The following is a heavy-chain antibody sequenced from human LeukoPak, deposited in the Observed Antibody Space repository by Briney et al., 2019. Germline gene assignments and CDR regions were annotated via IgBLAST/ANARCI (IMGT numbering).Heavy chain of an antibody. Sequence: RSSETLSLTCTVSGGSISSSSYYWGWIRQPPGKGLEWIGYIYYSGSTNYNPSLKSRVTISVDTSKNQFSLKLSSVTAADTAVYYCARSAPVDGYNCFDYWGQGTLVTVSS. J-gene: IGHJ4*02. V-gene: IGHV4-61*05. CDR1: GGSISSSSYY. CDR2: IYYSGST. CDR3: ARSAPVDGYNCFDY. D-gene: IGHD5-24*01.